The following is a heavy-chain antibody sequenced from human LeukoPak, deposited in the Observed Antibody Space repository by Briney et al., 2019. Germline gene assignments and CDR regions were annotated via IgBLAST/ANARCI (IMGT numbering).Heavy chain of an antibody. J-gene: IGHJ4*02. V-gene: IGHV4-59*08. D-gene: IGHD6-13*01. Sequence: SETLSLTCTVSGGSISSYYWSWIRQPPGKGLEWIGYIYYSGTTNYNPSLKSRVTISVDTSKNQFSLKLSSVTAADTAVYYCASHAYAAAGIYFDYWGQGTLVTVSS. CDR2: IYYSGTT. CDR3: ASHAYAAAGIYFDY. CDR1: GGSISSYY.